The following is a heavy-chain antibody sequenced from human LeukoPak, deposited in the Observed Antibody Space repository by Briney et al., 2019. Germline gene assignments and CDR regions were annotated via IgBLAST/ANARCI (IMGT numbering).Heavy chain of an antibody. Sequence: SETLSLTCTVAGGSISSYYWSWIRQPPGKGLEWIGYIYYSGSTNYNPSLKRRVTISVDTSKKQFSLKLSSVAAADTAVYYCARGSYDFWTGPHPFDPWGQGTLVTVSS. CDR1: GGSISSYY. CDR2: IYYSGST. J-gene: IGHJ5*02. CDR3: ARGSYDFWTGPHPFDP. V-gene: IGHV4-59*01. D-gene: IGHD3-3*01.